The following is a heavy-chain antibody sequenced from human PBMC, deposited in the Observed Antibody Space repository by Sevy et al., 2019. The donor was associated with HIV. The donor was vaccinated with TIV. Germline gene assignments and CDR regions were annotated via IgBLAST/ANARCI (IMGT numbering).Heavy chain of an antibody. CDR2: ITWDGGRI. J-gene: IGHJ4*02. CDR1: GFKFDDYA. Sequence: GGSLRLSCTASGFKFDDYAMHWVRQPPGKGLEWVSGITWDGGRIGYADSVKGRFIISNDNTMSSLFLQMISLRAEDTALYYCAKDLRRGDILTGYLNYWGQGILVTVSS. D-gene: IGHD3-9*01. V-gene: IGHV3-9*01. CDR3: AKDLRRGDILTGYLNY.